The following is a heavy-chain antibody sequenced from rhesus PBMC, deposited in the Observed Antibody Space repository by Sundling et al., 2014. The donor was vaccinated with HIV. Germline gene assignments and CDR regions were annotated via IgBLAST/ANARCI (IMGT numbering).Heavy chain of an antibody. CDR2: ISGSSGST. D-gene: IGHD7-45*01. Sequence: QVQLQESGPGLVKPSETLSLTCAVSGGSFSDYYWGWIRQPPGKGLEWIGYISGSSGSTDYNPSLKSRVTISTDTSKNQFSLNLSSVTVADTAVYYCAREELGLFDYWAQGVLVTVSS. V-gene: IGHV4-165*01. CDR3: AREELGLFDY. CDR1: GGSFSDYY. J-gene: IGHJ4*01.